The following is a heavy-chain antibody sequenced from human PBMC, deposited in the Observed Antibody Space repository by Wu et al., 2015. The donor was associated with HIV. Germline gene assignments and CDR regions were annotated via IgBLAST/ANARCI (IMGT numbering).Heavy chain of an antibody. CDR1: GGTFSIYG. D-gene: IGHD4-23*01. CDR3: ARTDGLVDGGNSGYDY. CDR2: TVRVLETM. Sequence: QVQLVQSGAELKKPGSSVKVSCKASGGTFSIYGVSWVRQVPGQGFEWMGGTVRVLETMKYAQNFQDRVTITVDESTNTAYMELSSLRSEDTAVYYCARTDGLVDGGNSGYDYWGQGTLVTVSS. J-gene: IGHJ4*02. V-gene: IGHV1-69*12.